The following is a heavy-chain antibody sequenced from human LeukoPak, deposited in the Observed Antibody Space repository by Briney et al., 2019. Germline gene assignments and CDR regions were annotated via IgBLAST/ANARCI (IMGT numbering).Heavy chain of an antibody. CDR3: AKDGGWDHCNRGSCYHDS. Sequence: GGSLRLSCAASGFAFSSYGMHWVRLAPGKGLEWVAFISSSSGYTYYADSVKGRFTVSRDNAKNSLYLQMNSLRAEDTAVYYCAKDGGWDHCNRGSCYHDSWGQGTLVTVSS. CDR2: ISSSSGYT. CDR1: GFAFSSYG. D-gene: IGHD2-15*01. V-gene: IGHV3-21*01. J-gene: IGHJ4*02.